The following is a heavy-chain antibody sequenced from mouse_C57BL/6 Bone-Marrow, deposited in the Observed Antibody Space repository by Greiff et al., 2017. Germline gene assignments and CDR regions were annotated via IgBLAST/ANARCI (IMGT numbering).Heavy chain of an antibody. CDR2: IFPGSGST. J-gene: IGHJ2*01. CDR3: ARYYYSNYVEGYYFDY. V-gene: IGHV1-75*01. D-gene: IGHD2-5*01. Sequence: QVQLQQSGPELVKPGASVKISCKASGYTFTDYYINWVKQRPGQGLEWIGWIFPGSGSTYYNEKFKGKATLTVDKSSSTAYMLLSSLTSEDSAVYFCARYYYSNYVEGYYFDYWGQGTTLTVSS. CDR1: GYTFTDYY.